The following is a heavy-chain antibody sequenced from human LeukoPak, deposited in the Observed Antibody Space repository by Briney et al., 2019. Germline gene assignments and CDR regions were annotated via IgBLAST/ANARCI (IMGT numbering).Heavy chain of an antibody. D-gene: IGHD6-19*01. CDR2: ISGSGGST. CDR3: AKDISGWYGSFAFDI. V-gene: IGHV3-23*01. CDR1: GFTFSSYA. J-gene: IGHJ3*02. Sequence: GGSLRLSCAASGFTFSSYAMSWVRQTPGKGLEWVSAISGSGGSTYYADSVKGRFTISRDNSKNTLYLQMNSLRAEDTAVYYCAKDISGWYGSFAFDIWGQGRMVTVSS.